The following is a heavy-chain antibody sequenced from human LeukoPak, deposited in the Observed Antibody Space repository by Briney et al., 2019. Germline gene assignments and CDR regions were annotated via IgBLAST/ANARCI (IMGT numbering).Heavy chain of an antibody. CDR2: VTGGRGGGT. J-gene: IGHJ4*02. V-gene: IGHV3-23*01. Sequence: GGSLRLSCAASGFTFSSYAMSWVRQAPGKGLEWVSTVTGGRGGGTYYADSVEGRFTISRANSKNTVYLQMDSLTAEDTAVYYCAKYNWDDDFFDYWDQGSLVTVAS. CDR1: GFTFSSYA. D-gene: IGHD1-20*01. CDR3: AKYNWDDDFFDY.